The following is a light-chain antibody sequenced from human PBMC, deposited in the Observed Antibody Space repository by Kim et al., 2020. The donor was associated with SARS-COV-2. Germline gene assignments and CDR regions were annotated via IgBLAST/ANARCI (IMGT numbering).Light chain of an antibody. Sequence: SPGQSITISCTGTSSDVGGYNYVSWYQQHPGKAPKLMIYDVSKRPSGVSNRFSGSKSGNTASLTISGLQAEDEADYYCSSYTSSSTFGGGTKLTVL. V-gene: IGLV2-14*04. J-gene: IGLJ3*02. CDR1: SSDVGGYNY. CDR2: DVS. CDR3: SSYTSSST.